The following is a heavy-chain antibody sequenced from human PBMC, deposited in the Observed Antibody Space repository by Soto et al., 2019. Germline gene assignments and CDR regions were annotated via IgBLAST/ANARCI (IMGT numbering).Heavy chain of an antibody. V-gene: IGHV3-13*01. CDR1: GFTFSSYD. J-gene: IGHJ4*02. CDR2: LGTAGDT. Sequence: GGSLRLSCAASGFTFSSYDMHWVRQATGKGLEWVSALGTAGDTYYPGSVKGRFTISRENAKNSLYLQMNSLRAGDTAVYYCARARGYYYGSGTEYYFDYWGQGTLGTVSS. D-gene: IGHD3-10*01. CDR3: ARARGYYYGSGTEYYFDY.